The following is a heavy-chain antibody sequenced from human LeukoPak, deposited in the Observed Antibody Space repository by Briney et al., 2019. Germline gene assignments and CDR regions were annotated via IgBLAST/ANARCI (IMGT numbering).Heavy chain of an antibody. V-gene: IGHV3-33*01. CDR3: ARESYGSGNTGFDP. D-gene: IGHD3-10*01. J-gene: IGHJ5*02. CDR1: GFTFSSYG. CDR2: IWYDGSNK. Sequence: GGSLRLSCAASGFTFSSYGMHWVRQAPGKGLEWVAVIWYDGSNKYYADSVKGRFTISRDNSKNTLYLQMNSLRAEDTAVYYCARESYGSGNTGFDPWGQGTLVTVSS.